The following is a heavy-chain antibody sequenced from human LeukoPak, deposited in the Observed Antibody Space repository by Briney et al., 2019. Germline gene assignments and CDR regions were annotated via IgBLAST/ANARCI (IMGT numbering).Heavy chain of an antibody. V-gene: IGHV4-59*01. CDR3: ARENDRYGRIDY. J-gene: IGHJ4*02. CDR1: GGSISSYY. Sequence: SETLSLTCTVSGGSISSYYWSWVRQPPGKGLEWIGYVSHSGSTVYNPSLKSRVIISIDTSKNQFSLRLSSVTAADTAVYYCARENDRYGRIDYWGQGTQVTVSS. D-gene: IGHD5-18*01. CDR2: VSHSGST.